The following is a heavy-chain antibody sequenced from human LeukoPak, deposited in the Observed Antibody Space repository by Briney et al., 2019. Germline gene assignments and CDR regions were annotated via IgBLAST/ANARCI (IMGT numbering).Heavy chain of an antibody. J-gene: IGHJ4*02. V-gene: IGHV3-7*01. Sequence: GGSRRLSCEVSGLTFRSYWMSWVRQAPGKGLEWVANINQDGSEKYFVDSVRGRFTISRDNAKNSLHLQMNTLRAEDTAVYYCARERDGRFFDYWGQGTLVTVSS. CDR1: GLTFRSYW. D-gene: IGHD5-24*01. CDR2: INQDGSEK. CDR3: ARERDGRFFDY.